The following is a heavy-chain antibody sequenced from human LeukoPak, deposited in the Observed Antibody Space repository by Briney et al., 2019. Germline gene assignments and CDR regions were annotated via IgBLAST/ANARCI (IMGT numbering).Heavy chain of an antibody. CDR2: IYYSGST. V-gene: IGHV4-39*07. CDR1: GGSISSSSYY. CDR3: ARDRIGRDSSGWDVFDY. J-gene: IGHJ4*02. Sequence: PSETLSLTCTVSGGSISSSSYYWGWIRPPPGKGLEWIGSIYYSGSTYYNPSLKSRVTISVDTSKNQFSLKLSSVTAADTAVYYCARDRIGRDSSGWDVFDYWGQGTLVTVSS. D-gene: IGHD6-19*01.